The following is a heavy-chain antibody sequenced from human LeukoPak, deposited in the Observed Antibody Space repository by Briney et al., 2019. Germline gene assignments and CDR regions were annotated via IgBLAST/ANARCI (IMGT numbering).Heavy chain of an antibody. V-gene: IGHV3-7*03. CDR3: ARDRRAHGY. Sequence: GSLKPSCEASGFTFSSSWITWVRQAPGQGLEWVANIKEDGSEKYYVDSVKGRFTISRDNAKNSLYLQMNSLRAEDTAVYYCARDRRAHGYWGQGTLVTVSS. CDR1: GFTFSSSW. J-gene: IGHJ4*02. CDR2: IKEDGSEK.